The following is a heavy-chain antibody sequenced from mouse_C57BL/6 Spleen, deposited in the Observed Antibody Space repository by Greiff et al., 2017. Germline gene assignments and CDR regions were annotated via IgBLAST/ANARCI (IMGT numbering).Heavy chain of an antibody. CDR1: GFTFSDYY. V-gene: IGHV5-16*01. CDR3: ARGPLRGSSHYYAMDY. CDR2: INYDGSST. D-gene: IGHD1-1*01. Sequence: EVKLQESEGGLVQPGGSMKLSCTASGFTFSDYYMAWVRQVPEKGLEWVAKINYDGSSTYYLDSLKSRFIISRDNAKNILYLQMSSLKSEDTATYSCARGPLRGSSHYYAMDYWGQGTSVTVSS. J-gene: IGHJ4*01.